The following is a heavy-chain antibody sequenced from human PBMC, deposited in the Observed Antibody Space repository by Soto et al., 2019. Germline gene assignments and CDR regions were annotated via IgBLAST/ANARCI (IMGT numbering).Heavy chain of an antibody. CDR2: ISSIGSYI. CDR1: GFTFSSYT. J-gene: IGHJ4*02. Sequence: GSLRLSCAASGFTFSSYTMNWVRQPPGKGLSWVSSISSIGSYIYYRDSVKGRFTISRDNANNSLYLQINSLRAEDTAADYSASVSGPIASGGYWGQGPLVTVSS. CDR3: ASVSGPIASGGY. V-gene: IGHV3-21*01. D-gene: IGHD3-10*01.